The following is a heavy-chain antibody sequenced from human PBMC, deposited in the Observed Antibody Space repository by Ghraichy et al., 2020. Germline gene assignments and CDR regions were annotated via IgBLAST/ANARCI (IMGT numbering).Heavy chain of an antibody. V-gene: IGHV3-7*01. CDR3: ARVRIQLWFGASDI. CDR1: GFTFSSHW. Sequence: GGSLRLSCAASGFTFSSHWMSWVRQVPGKGLEWVANIKVDGTEKRYVDSVRGRFTISRDNAKNSLYLQMNSLRAEDTAVYYCARVRIQLWFGASDIWDHGTRVPISS. CDR2: IKVDGTEK. J-gene: IGHJ3*02. D-gene: IGHD5-18*01.